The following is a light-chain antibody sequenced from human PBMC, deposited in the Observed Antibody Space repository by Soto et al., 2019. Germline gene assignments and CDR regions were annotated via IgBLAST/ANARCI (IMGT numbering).Light chain of an antibody. CDR2: KAS. J-gene: IGKJ1*01. Sequence: DIQMTQSPSTLSGSVGDRVTITCRASQTISSWLAWYQQKPGKAPKLLIYKASTLKSGVPSRFSGSGSGTEFTLTISSLQPDDFATYYCQQLNSYPPWTFGQGTKVDTK. CDR1: QTISSW. V-gene: IGKV1-5*03. CDR3: QQLNSYPPWT.